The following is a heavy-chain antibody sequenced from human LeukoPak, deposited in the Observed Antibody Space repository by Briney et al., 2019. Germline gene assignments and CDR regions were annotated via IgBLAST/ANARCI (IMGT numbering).Heavy chain of an antibody. Sequence: GSLRLSCAASGFTFSTDWMSWVRQAPGKGLEWVANRKQDGSEKYYVDSVKGRFTISRDNANNSLYLQMNSLRAEDTAVYYCARGSEVHVYWGQGTLVTVSS. J-gene: IGHJ4*02. D-gene: IGHD1-26*01. CDR3: ARGSEVHVY. CDR2: RKQDGSEK. V-gene: IGHV3-7*03. CDR1: GFTFSTDW.